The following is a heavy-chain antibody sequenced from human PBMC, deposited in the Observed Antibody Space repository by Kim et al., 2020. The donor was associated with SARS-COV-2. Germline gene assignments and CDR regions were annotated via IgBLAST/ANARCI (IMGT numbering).Heavy chain of an antibody. V-gene: IGHV4-39*01. CDR2: VYYSGST. Sequence: SETLSLTCTVSGGSISRSNSHWGWIRQPPGKGLEWIGSVYYSGSTFCNPSLKSRVTISVDTSENQLSLKLTSVTAADTAVYYCARLEITGIGGRGRFDP. CDR3: ARLEITGIGGRGRFDP. CDR1: GGSISRSNSH. J-gene: IGHJ5*02. D-gene: IGHD1-1*01.